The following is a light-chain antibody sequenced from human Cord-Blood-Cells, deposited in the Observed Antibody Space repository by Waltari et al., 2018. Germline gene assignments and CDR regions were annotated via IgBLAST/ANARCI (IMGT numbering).Light chain of an antibody. Sequence: DIQMTQSPSSLSASVGDRVTITCRASQSISSYLNWYQQKPGTAPKLLIYAASSLQSGVQSRFSGSGSGTDFTVTISSLQPEDFATYYCQQSYSTPFPFGQGTRLEIK. J-gene: IGKJ5*01. CDR2: AAS. V-gene: IGKV1-39*01. CDR1: QSISSY. CDR3: QQSYSTPFP.